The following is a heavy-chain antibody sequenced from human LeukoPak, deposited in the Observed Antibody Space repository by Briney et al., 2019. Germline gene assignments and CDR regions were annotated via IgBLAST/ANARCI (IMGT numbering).Heavy chain of an antibody. D-gene: IGHD1-14*01. CDR3: AKGHSAHGTGFDC. Sequence: PSETLSLTCAVSGGSISSSNWWSWVRQAPGKGLEWVSGISGSGDTTYYADSVKGRFTISRDNSKNTLYLQMNSLRVEDTGVYYCAKGHSAHGTGFDCWGQGTQVAVSS. V-gene: IGHV3-23*01. CDR2: ISGSGDTT. CDR1: GGSISSSN. J-gene: IGHJ4*02.